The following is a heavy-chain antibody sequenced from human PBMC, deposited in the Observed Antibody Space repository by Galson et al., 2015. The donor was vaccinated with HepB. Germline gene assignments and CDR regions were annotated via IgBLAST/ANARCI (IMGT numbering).Heavy chain of an antibody. V-gene: IGHV1-2*02. CDR3: ARDPYYYDSSGYYSNYFDH. CDR1: GYTFTGYY. CDR2: INPNSGGT. J-gene: IGHJ4*02. Sequence: SVKVSCKASGYTFTGYYMHWVRQAPGQGLEWVGWINPNSGGTNYAQKFQGRVTITSDTSISTAYMDLSRLTSDDTAVYYCARDPYYYDSSGYYSNYFDHWGQGTLVTVSS. D-gene: IGHD3-22*01.